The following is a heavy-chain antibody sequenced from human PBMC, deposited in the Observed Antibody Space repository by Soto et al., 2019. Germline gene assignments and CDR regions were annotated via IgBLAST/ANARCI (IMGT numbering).Heavy chain of an antibody. CDR3: TRVHLGAPTRYFDY. Sequence: EVQLVESGGGLVQPGGSLRLSCAASGFTFSDHYMDWVRQAPGTGLEWVGRVKNKANSYTTEYAASVKGRCTISRDDSRYLLFLQMHSLKPDAPALYYCTRVHLGAPTRYFDYWGQGALVTVSS. D-gene: IGHD2-15*01. CDR2: VKNKANSYTT. CDR1: GFTFSDHY. V-gene: IGHV3-72*01. J-gene: IGHJ4*02.